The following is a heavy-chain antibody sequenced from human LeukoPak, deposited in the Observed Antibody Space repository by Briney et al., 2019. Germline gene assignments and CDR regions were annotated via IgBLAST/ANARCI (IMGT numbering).Heavy chain of an antibody. CDR2: IYYSGST. Sequence: PSETLSLTCTVSGGSISSSSYYWGWIRQPPGKGLEWIGSIYYSGSTYYNPSLKSRVTISVDTSKNQFSLKLSSVTAADTAVYYCASRQEKRIPYSSDPIWGNWFDPWGQGTLVTVSS. CDR1: GGSISSSSYY. CDR3: ASRQEKRIPYSSDPIWGNWFDP. J-gene: IGHJ5*02. V-gene: IGHV4-39*01. D-gene: IGHD6-25*01.